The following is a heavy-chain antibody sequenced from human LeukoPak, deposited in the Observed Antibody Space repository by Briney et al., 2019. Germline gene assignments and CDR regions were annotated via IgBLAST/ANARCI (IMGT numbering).Heavy chain of an antibody. CDR3: ARVYYFDSSTFYFVY. J-gene: IGHJ4*02. CDR1: GYSFTSYW. D-gene: IGHD3-22*01. CDR2: IYPGDSDT. Sequence: GESLIPSCKGSGYSFTSYWIGWVRQMPGKGLESMGIIYPGDSDTTYSPSFQGQVTISADKSISTAYLQWSSLKASDTAMYYCARVYYFDSSTFYFVYWGQGTLVSVSS. V-gene: IGHV5-51*01.